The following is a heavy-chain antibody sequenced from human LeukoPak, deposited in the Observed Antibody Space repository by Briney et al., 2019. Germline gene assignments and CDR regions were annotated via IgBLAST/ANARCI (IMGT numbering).Heavy chain of an antibody. D-gene: IGHD4-17*01. CDR3: AREENYGDYGIAFDV. CDR2: INPKRGVT. Sequence: SVNVSCKASGYTFTDYYIHWMRQAPGQGLEWLGWINPKRGVTTYAQKSHGRVTMTRVTSITTAYMQLTTLRSDDTTIYYCAREENYGDYGIAFDVWGQGTKVTVSS. V-gene: IGHV1-2*02. CDR1: GYTFTDYY. J-gene: IGHJ3*01.